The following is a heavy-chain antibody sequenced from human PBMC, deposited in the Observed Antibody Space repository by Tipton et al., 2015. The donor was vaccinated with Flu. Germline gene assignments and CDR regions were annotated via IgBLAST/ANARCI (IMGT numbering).Heavy chain of an antibody. CDR3: ARRDYSNYVSDPKNWFDP. D-gene: IGHD4-11*01. CDR2: IHYSGSP. J-gene: IGHJ5*02. V-gene: IGHV4-39*07. Sequence: TLSLTCIVSDDSISNSIDYWGWIRQAPGKGLEWIGNIHYSGSPHYNPSLKSRVTISVDTSKNQFSLRLNSVTAADTAVYYCARRDYSNYVSDPKNWFDPWGQGTLVTVSS. CDR1: DDSISNSIDY.